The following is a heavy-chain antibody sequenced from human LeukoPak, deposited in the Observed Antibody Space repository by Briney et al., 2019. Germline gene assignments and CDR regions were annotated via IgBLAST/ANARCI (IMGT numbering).Heavy chain of an antibody. Sequence: GASVKVSCKASGYTFTSYGISWVRQAPGQGLEWMGWISAYNGNTNYAQKLQGRVTMTTDTSTSTAYMELRSLRSDDTAVYYCARDRPEGWNYVRFDYWGQGTLVTVPS. CDR1: GYTFTSYG. J-gene: IGHJ4*02. CDR2: ISAYNGNT. D-gene: IGHD1-7*01. CDR3: ARDRPEGWNYVRFDY. V-gene: IGHV1-18*01.